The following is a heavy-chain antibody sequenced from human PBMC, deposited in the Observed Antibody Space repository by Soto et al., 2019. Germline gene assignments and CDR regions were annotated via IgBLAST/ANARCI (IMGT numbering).Heavy chain of an antibody. CDR3: AKNGQPPYYYYGLDV. CDR2: ISGYNGDT. Sequence: GASVKVSCKASGYTFNRYGISWVRQAPGQGLEWMGWISGYNGDTNYAQKFQDRVSMTIDTSTGTAYMELRSLTSDDTAIYYCAKNGQPPYYYYGLDVWGQGTKVTV. J-gene: IGHJ6*02. D-gene: IGHD2-8*01. CDR1: GYTFNRYG. V-gene: IGHV1-18*01.